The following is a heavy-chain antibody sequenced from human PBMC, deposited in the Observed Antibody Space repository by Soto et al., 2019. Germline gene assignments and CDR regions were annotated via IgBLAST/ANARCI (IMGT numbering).Heavy chain of an antibody. CDR1: GFTFSSYW. Sequence: PGGSLRLSCAASGFTFSSYWMSWVRQAPGKGLEWVANIKQDGSEKYYVDSVKGRFTISRDNAKNSLYLQMNSLRAEDTAVYYCARVYRWFGELLFNYYYYYMDVWGKGTTVTVSS. CDR2: IKQDGSEK. CDR3: ARVYRWFGELLFNYYYYYMDV. J-gene: IGHJ6*03. D-gene: IGHD3-10*01. V-gene: IGHV3-7*01.